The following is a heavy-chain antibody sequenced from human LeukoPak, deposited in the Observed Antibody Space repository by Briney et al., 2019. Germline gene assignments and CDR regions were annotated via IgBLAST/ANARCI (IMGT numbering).Heavy chain of an antibody. J-gene: IGHJ4*02. CDR2: ISYDGSNK. D-gene: IGHD3-10*01. V-gene: IGHV3-30-3*01. CDR1: AFTFSSYA. CDR3: PRGHLYGSESWSDH. Sequence: PGGSLRLSCAASAFTFSSYAMHWVRQAPGKGLEWVAVISYDGSNKYYADSVKGRFTISRDNSKNTLYLQMNSLRAEDTAVYYCPRGHLYGSESWSDHWRQGTLVTVSS.